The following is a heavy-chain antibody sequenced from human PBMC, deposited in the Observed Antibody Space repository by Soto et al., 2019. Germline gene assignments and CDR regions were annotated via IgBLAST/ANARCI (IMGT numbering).Heavy chain of an antibody. Sequence: GGSLRLSCADSGFTFSTYALSWVRQAPGKGLEWVSAINERGGSTYYADSVKGRFTISRDNSKRTLYLQMNSLRAEDTALYFCAKDKSTTTAFDICGQGTMVTVSS. J-gene: IGHJ3*02. CDR2: INERGGST. D-gene: IGHD1-1*01. CDR3: AKDKSTTTAFDI. CDR1: GFTFSTYA. V-gene: IGHV3-23*01.